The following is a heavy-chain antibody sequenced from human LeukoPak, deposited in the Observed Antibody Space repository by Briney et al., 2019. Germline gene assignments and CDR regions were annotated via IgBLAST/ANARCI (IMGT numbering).Heavy chain of an antibody. J-gene: IGHJ4*02. Sequence: GGSLRLSCVDSGFTFSTYWMTWVRQAPGKGLERVANIKYDGSEKNYVDSVKGRFTISRDNAKNSLYLQMNNLRAEDAAVYYCARDSGLSGYDLLDYWGQGTLVTVSS. CDR1: GFTFSTYW. D-gene: IGHD5-12*01. V-gene: IGHV3-7*01. CDR2: IKYDGSEK. CDR3: ARDSGLSGYDLLDY.